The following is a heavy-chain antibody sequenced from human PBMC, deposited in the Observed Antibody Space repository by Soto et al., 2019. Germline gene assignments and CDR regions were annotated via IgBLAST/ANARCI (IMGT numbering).Heavy chain of an antibody. J-gene: IGHJ4*02. CDR2: ISYDGSNK. Sequence: QVQLVESGGGVVQPGRSLRLSCAASGFTFSSYAMHWVRQAPGKGLEWVAVISYDGSNKYYADSVKGRFTISRDNSKNTLYLQMNSLRDEETAVYYCARDRSVYCSGGSCYHPFDYWGQGTLVTVSS. D-gene: IGHD2-15*01. CDR3: ARDRSVYCSGGSCYHPFDY. V-gene: IGHV3-30-3*01. CDR1: GFTFSSYA.